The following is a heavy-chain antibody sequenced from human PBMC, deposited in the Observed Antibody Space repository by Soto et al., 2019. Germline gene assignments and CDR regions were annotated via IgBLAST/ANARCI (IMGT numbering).Heavy chain of an antibody. CDR3: ASGGSYSPQAVGIAFDY. CDR2: IIPIFGTA. D-gene: IGHD5-18*01. J-gene: IGHJ4*02. Sequence: ASVKVSCKASGGTFSSYAISWVRQAPGQGLEWMGGIIPIFGTANYAQKFQGRVTITADESTSTAYMELSSLRSEDTAVYYCASGGSYSPQAVGIAFDYWGQGTLVTVSS. CDR1: GGTFSSYA. V-gene: IGHV1-69*13.